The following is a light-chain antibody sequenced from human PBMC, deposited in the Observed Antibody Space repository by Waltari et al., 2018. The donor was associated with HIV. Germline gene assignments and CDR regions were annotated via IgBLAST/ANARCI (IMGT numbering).Light chain of an antibody. Sequence: QTVVTQEPSLTVSPGGTVTLTCASSTGAVTSGYYPNWLQQKPGQAPRALSYNTSTKHSWTPARFSGSLLGGKAALTLSGVQPEDEAEYYCLLYYGGARVFGGGTKLTVL. CDR3: LLYYGGARV. J-gene: IGLJ3*02. CDR2: NTS. V-gene: IGLV7-43*01. CDR1: TGAVTSGYY.